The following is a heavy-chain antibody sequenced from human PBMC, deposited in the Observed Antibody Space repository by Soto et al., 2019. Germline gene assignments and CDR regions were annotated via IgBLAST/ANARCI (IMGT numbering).Heavy chain of an antibody. CDR1: GYTFTSYA. CDR2: INAGNGNT. Sequence: ASVKVSCKASGYTFTSYAMHWVRQAPGQGLEWMGWINAGNGNTKYSQKFQGRVTITRDTSASTAYMELSSLRSEDTAVYYCARVVALSYDIRLGGLEVWGQGTTVTVSS. D-gene: IGHD3-9*01. CDR3: ARVVALSYDIRLGGLEV. J-gene: IGHJ6*02. V-gene: IGHV1-3*01.